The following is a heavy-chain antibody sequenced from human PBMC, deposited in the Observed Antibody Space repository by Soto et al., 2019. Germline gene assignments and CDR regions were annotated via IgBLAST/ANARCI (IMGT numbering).Heavy chain of an antibody. CDR1: GGTFSSYA. V-gene: IGHV1-69*13. CDR3: ARARFGELSPGYYYGMDV. J-gene: IGHJ6*02. D-gene: IGHD3-10*01. Sequence: SVKVSCKASGGTFSSYAISWVRQAPGQGLEWMGGIIPIFGTANYAQEFQGRVTITADESTSTAYMELSSLRSEDTAVYYCARARFGELSPGYYYGMDVWGQGTTVTVSS. CDR2: IIPIFGTA.